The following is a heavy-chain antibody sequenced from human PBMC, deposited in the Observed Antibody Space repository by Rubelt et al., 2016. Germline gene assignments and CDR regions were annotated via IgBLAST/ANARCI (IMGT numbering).Heavy chain of an antibody. CDR1: GGSISSSSYY. J-gene: IGHJ4*02. D-gene: IGHD3-22*01. V-gene: IGHV4-39*07. Sequence: QLQLQESGPGLVKPSETLSLTCTVSGGSISSSSYYWGWIRQPPGKGLEWIGSIYYSGSTYYNPSLKCRVTISVDTSKNQVSLKLSSVTAADTAVYYCARQDPDPPSYDSSGYSFDYWGQGTLVTVSS. CDR3: ARQDPDPPSYDSSGYSFDY. CDR2: IYYSGST.